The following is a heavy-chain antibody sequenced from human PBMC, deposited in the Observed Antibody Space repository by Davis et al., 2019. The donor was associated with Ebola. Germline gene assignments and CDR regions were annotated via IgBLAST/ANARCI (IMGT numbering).Heavy chain of an antibody. CDR2: ISAYNGNT. CDR3: ASSVSVFGVVIIHHYYYYGMDV. CDR1: GYTFTSYG. J-gene: IGHJ6*02. D-gene: IGHD3-3*01. V-gene: IGHV1-18*01. Sequence: AASVKVSCKASGYTFTSYGISWVRQAPGQGLEWMGWISAYNGNTNYAQKLQGRVTMTTDTSTSTAYMELRSLRSDDTAVYYCASSVSVFGVVIIHHYYYYGMDVWGQGTTVTVSS.